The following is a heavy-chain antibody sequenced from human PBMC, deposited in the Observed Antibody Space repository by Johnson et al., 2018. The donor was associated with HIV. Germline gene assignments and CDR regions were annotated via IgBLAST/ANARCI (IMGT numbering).Heavy chain of an antibody. CDR2: ISYDGSNK. CDR3: ATSTASDALDI. Sequence: VQLVESGGGVVQPGRSLRLSCAASGFTFSSYAMHWVRQAPAKGLQWVAVISYDGSNKHYADSVKGRFTISRDNSKNTLYLQMNSLRAEDTAVYYCATSTASDALDIWGQGTMVTVSS. D-gene: IGHD1-1*01. CDR1: GFTFSSYA. J-gene: IGHJ3*02. V-gene: IGHV3-30*04.